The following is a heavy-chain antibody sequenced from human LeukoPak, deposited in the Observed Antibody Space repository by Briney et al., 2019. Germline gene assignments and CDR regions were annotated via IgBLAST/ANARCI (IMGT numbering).Heavy chain of an antibody. J-gene: IGHJ4*02. V-gene: IGHV3-21*01. CDR1: GFTFSSYT. D-gene: IGHD1-14*01. Sequence: PGGSLRLSCAASGFTFSSYTMNWVRQAPGKGLEWVSSISSSSSYIYYADSVKGRFTISRGNSKNTLYLQMNSLKTEDTAVYYCAKDSRYYYVDYWGQGTLVTVSS. CDR2: ISSSSSYI. CDR3: AKDSRYYYVDY.